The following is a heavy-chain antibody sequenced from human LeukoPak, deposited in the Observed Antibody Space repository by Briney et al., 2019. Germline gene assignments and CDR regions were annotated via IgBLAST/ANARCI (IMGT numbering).Heavy chain of an antibody. D-gene: IGHD5-24*01. CDR2: IIPIFGTA. CDR1: GGTSSSYA. J-gene: IGHJ4*02. CDR3: ARGSGWLQYREPLDY. Sequence: ASVKVSCKASGGTSSSYAISWVRQAPGQGLEWMGGIIPIFGTANYAQKFQGRVTITADESTSTAYMELSSLRSEDTAVYYCARGSGWLQYREPLDYWGQGTLVTVSS. V-gene: IGHV1-69*13.